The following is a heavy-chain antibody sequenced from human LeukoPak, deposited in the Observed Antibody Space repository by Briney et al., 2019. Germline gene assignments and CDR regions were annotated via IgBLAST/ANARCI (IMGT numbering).Heavy chain of an antibody. CDR2: IKQDGSTK. V-gene: IGHV3-7*01. D-gene: IGHD2-8*02. Sequence: GGSLGLSCAASGFTFTNSGMAWVRQAPGKGLEWVANIKQDGSTKHYADSLKGRFTISRDNPKNSLYLQMNNLRADDTAVYYCTRDTDGRLDYWGQGILVTVAS. J-gene: IGHJ4*02. CDR1: GFTFTNSG. CDR3: TRDTDGRLDY.